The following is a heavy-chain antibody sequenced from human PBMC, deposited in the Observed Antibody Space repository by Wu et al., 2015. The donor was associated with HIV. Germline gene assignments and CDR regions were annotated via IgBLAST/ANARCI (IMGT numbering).Heavy chain of an antibody. CDR1: GYTFTGYY. Sequence: QVQLVQSGAEVKKPGASVKVSCKASGYTFTGYYMHWVRQAPGQGLEWMGWINPNSGGTNYAQKFQGRVTMTRDTSISTAYMELSRLRSDDTAVYYCARTAGYSYGRGSSGYYQWYFDYWGQGTLVTVSS. V-gene: IGHV1-2*02. CDR2: INPNSGGT. CDR3: ARTAGYSYGRGSSGYYQWYFDY. J-gene: IGHJ4*02. D-gene: IGHD3-22*01.